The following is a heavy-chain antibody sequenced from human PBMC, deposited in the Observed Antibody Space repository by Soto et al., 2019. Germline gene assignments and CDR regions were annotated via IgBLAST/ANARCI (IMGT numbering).Heavy chain of an antibody. D-gene: IGHD3-10*01. J-gene: IGHJ6*02. CDR2: IYPGDSKT. V-gene: IGHV5-51*01. CDR3: ARDRGTMVDGSYYYYGMDV. Sequence: CKGSGFSFTTYWIAWVRQMPGKGLEWMGIIYPGDSKTTYSPSFQGQVTISADKSISTAYLQWSSLKASDTAVYYCARDRGTMVDGSYYYYGMDVWGQGTTVTVSS. CDR1: GFSFTTYW.